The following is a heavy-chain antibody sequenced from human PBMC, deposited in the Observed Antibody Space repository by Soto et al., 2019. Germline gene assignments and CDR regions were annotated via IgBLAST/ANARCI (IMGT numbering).Heavy chain of an antibody. CDR2: IYYRGST. D-gene: IGHD3-10*01. Sequence: PSETLSLTCTVSGGSISSSSYYGGWIRRPPGKGLECIGSIYYRGSTYYNPSLKSRVTISVATSKNQFSLKLSSVTAADTAVYYCASLAFMVYSEYWGQGTLVTVSS. CDR1: GGSISSSSYY. CDR3: ASLAFMVYSEY. J-gene: IGHJ4*02. V-gene: IGHV4-39*01.